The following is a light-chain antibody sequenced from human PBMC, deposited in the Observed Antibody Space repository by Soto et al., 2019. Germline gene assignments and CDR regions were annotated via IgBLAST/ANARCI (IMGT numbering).Light chain of an antibody. CDR1: QSSSTW. CDR2: DAS. V-gene: IGKV1-5*01. Sequence: DIQLTQSPSTLSASVGDRVTITCRASQSSSTWLAWYQQKPGKAPKLLIYDASSLKSGVPSRFSGSVSGTEFTLTISSLQPDDFASYYCQQHNASSGLGFGGGTRVEVK. CDR3: QQHNASSGLG. J-gene: IGKJ4*01.